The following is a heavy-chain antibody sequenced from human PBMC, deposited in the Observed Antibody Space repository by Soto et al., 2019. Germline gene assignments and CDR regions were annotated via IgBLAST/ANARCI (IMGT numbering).Heavy chain of an antibody. D-gene: IGHD4-17*01. CDR3: ARDYGDYVKAFDI. CDR1: GFTFSSYW. J-gene: IGHJ3*02. Sequence: GGSLRLSCAASGFTFSSYWMSWVRQAPGKGLEWVANIKQDGSEKYYVDSVKGRFTISRDNAKNSLYLQMNSLRAEDTAVYYCARDYGDYVKAFDIWGQGTMVTVSS. V-gene: IGHV3-7*04. CDR2: IKQDGSEK.